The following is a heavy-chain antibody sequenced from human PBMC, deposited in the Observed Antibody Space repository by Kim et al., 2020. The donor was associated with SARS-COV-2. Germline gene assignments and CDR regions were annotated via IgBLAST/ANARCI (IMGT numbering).Heavy chain of an antibody. D-gene: IGHD1-26*01. V-gene: IGHV3-7*01. Sequence: GGSLRLSCAASGFTCSTFWMSWVRQAPGKGLEWVANIKQDGSEKDYVDSVKGRFTISRDDAQNSLDLQMNSLRAEDTAVYYCSRGGYSGSFDSWGQGTL. CDR2: IKQDGSEK. CDR1: GFTCSTFW. J-gene: IGHJ4*02. CDR3: SRGGYSGSFDS.